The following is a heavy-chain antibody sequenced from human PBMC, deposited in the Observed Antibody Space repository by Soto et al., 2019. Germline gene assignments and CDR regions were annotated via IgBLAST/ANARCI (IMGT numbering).Heavy chain of an antibody. V-gene: IGHV1-46*03. D-gene: IGHD2-8*01. CDR1: GYTFTSYY. CDR2: INPSGGST. CDR3: ARDRRYCTNGVCYGPDAFDI. J-gene: IGHJ3*02. Sequence: ASVKVSCKASGYTFTSYYMHWVRQAPGQGLEWMGIINPSGGSTSYAQKFQGRVTMTRDTSTSTVYMELSSLRSEDTAVYYCARDRRYCTNGVCYGPDAFDIWGQGTMVTVSS.